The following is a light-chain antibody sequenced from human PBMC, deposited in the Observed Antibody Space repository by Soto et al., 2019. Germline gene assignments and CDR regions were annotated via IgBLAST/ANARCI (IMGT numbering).Light chain of an antibody. J-gene: IGKJ1*01. V-gene: IGKV3-15*01. CDR1: QSVSSR. Sequence: ETVMTQSPATLSVSPGERATLSCRASQSVSSRLAWYQQKPGQTPRLLIYGASTRATGIPARFSGSGSGTEFTLTSSSLQSEDFGVYYCQQYSDWPRSFGQGTKVEIK. CDR3: QQYSDWPRS. CDR2: GAS.